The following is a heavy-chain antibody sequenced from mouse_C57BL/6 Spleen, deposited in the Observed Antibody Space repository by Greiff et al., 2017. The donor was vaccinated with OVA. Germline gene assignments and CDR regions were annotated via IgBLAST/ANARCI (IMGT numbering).Heavy chain of an antibody. CDR3: AREVYYGSSSSFAY. CDR1: GFTFSSYA. D-gene: IGHD1-1*01. CDR2: ISDGGSYT. J-gene: IGHJ3*01. V-gene: IGHV5-4*01. Sequence: VQLKESGGGLVKPGGSLKLSCAASGFTFSSYAMSWVRQTPEKRLEWVATISDGGSYTYYPDNVKGRFTISRDNAKNNLYLQMSHLKSEDTAMYYCAREVYYGSSSSFAYWGQGTLVTVSA.